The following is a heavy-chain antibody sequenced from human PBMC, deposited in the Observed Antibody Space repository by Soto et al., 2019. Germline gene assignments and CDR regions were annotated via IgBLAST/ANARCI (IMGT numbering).Heavy chain of an antibody. CDR3: ARQVVDGTLAGAGSFDY. D-gene: IGHD3-10*01. J-gene: IGHJ4*02. CDR2: FYYSGST. Sequence: SETLSLACTVSGGSISSSIYYWGWIRQPPGKGLEWIGSFYYSGSTYYKPSLKSRVTISGDTSDNQFSLKLSSVTAADTAVYYCARQVVDGTLAGAGSFDYWGQGTLVTVS. CDR1: GGSISSSIYY. V-gene: IGHV4-39*01.